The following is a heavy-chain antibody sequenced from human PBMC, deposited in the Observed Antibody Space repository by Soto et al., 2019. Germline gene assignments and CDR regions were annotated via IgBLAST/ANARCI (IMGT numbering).Heavy chain of an antibody. CDR2: ISGDSNYI. CDR3: ARVVYFDRSAYGL. J-gene: IGHJ3*01. V-gene: IGHV3-21*01. CDR1: GFSFSGYN. D-gene: IGHD3-22*01. Sequence: PGGSLRLSXAASGFSFSGYNMNWVRQAPGKGLEWVSSISGDSNYIYYADSVQGRFTISRDNAKNSVYLQMNSLRAEDTAVYYCARVVYFDRSAYGLWGQGTMVTVSS.